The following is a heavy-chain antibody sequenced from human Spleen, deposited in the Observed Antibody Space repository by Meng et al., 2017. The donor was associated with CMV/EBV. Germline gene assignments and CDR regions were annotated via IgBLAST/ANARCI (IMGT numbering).Heavy chain of an antibody. V-gene: IGHV1-2*02. CDR1: GYSFTDYY. CDR2: INPYSGDT. Sequence: ASVKVSCKASGYSFTDYYIHWVRLAPGQGLEWMGRINPYSGDTHFAQNFQGRVTMTRDTSISTAYMELSRLRSDDTAVYYCARDRERITMIVVVISYGMDVWGQGTTVTVSS. D-gene: IGHD3-22*01. CDR3: ARDRERITMIVVVISYGMDV. J-gene: IGHJ6*02.